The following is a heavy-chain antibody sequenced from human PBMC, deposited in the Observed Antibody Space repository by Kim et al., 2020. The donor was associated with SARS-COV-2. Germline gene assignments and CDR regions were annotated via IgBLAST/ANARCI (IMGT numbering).Heavy chain of an antibody. Sequence: SVKVSCKASGGTFSSYAISWVRQAPGQGLEWMGGIIPIFGTANYAQKFQGRVTITADESTSTAYMELSSLRSEDTAVYYCAVSYLPTHTPYYYYGMDVWGQGTTVTVSS. V-gene: IGHV1-69*13. CDR2: IIPIFGTA. J-gene: IGHJ6*02. CDR1: GGTFSSYA. CDR3: AVSYLPTHTPYYYYGMDV.